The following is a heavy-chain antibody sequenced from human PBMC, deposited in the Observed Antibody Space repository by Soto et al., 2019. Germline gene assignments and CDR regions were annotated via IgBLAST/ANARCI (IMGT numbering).Heavy chain of an antibody. CDR3: ARITGRHLDY. CDR1: SGSISVTNVF. Sequence: PSVTLSLTCTVSSGSISVTNVFWGWVRQPPGKGLEWIGNIDYSGTAYFSPSLATRVTFHVDTSKNQFSLTLYSVTAADTAVYYCARITGRHLDYWGQGILVTVS. CDR2: IDYSGTA. V-gene: IGHV4-39*01. D-gene: IGHD1-20*01. J-gene: IGHJ4*02.